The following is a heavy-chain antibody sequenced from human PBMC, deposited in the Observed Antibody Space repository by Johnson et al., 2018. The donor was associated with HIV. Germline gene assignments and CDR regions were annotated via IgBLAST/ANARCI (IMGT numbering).Heavy chain of an antibody. Sequence: QEQLVESGGGVVQPGRSLRLSCVASGFTFSTYAMHWVRQAPGKGLEWVAVISYDGNTEYYAHSVKGRFTISRDNAKNSLYLQMNSLRAEDTALYYCARALTMVRGVISDALDIWGQETMVTVSS. CDR1: GFTFSTYA. V-gene: IGHV3-30*03. CDR2: ISYDGNTE. J-gene: IGHJ3*02. CDR3: ARALTMVRGVISDALDI. D-gene: IGHD3-10*01.